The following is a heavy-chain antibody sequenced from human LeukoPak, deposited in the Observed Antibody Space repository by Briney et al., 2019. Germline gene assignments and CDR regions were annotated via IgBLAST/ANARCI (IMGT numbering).Heavy chain of an antibody. V-gene: IGHV1-69*06. J-gene: IGHJ6*03. CDR3: AMAKDSEWAGGYSYGLGYYYYYMDV. D-gene: IGHD5-18*01. CDR2: IIPIFGTA. CDR1: GGTFSSYA. Sequence: SVTVSCKASGGTFSSYAISWVRQAPGQGIEGMGGIIPIFGTANYAQKFQGRVTITADKSTSTAYMELSSLRSEDTAVYYCAMAKDSEWAGGYSYGLGYYYYYMDVWGKGTTVTVSS.